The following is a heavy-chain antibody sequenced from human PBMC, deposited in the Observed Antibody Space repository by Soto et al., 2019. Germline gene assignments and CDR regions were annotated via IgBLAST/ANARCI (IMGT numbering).Heavy chain of an antibody. CDR1: GGSFSGYY. CDR2: INRSGST. V-gene: IGHV4-34*01. Sequence: TSETLSLTCAVYGGSFSGYYWSWIRQPPGKGLEWIGEINRSGSTNYNPSLKSRVTISVDTSKNQFSLKLSSVTAADTAVYYCARGLRGFRYCSGGSCYYYYGMDVWGQGTTVTVSS. D-gene: IGHD2-15*01. J-gene: IGHJ6*02. CDR3: ARGLRGFRYCSGGSCYYYYGMDV.